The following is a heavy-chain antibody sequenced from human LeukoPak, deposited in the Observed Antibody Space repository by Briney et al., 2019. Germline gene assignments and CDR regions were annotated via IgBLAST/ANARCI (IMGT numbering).Heavy chain of an antibody. J-gene: IGHJ4*02. Sequence: GGSLRLSCAAAGFTFSSYGMHWVRQAPGKGLEWVAFISYDGSNKYYADSVKGRFTISRDNSKNTLYLQMNSLRAEDTAVYYCAKLPSRDGYNTNYYFDYWGQGTLVTVSS. CDR3: AKLPSRDGYNTNYYFDY. V-gene: IGHV3-30*18. D-gene: IGHD5-12*01. CDR1: GFTFSSYG. CDR2: ISYDGSNK.